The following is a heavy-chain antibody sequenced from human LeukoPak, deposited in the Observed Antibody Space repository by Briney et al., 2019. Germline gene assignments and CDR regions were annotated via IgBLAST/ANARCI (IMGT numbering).Heavy chain of an antibody. CDR2: IYYSGST. Sequence: PSETLSLTCTVSGGSISSSSYYWGWIRQPPGKGLEWIGSIYYSGSTYYNPSLKSRVTMSVDTSKNQFSLKLSSVTAADTAVYYCARQGYADFSSRPFDYWGQGTLVTVSS. CDR1: GGSISSSSYY. CDR3: ARQGYADFSSRPFDY. D-gene: IGHD4-17*01. J-gene: IGHJ4*02. V-gene: IGHV4-39*01.